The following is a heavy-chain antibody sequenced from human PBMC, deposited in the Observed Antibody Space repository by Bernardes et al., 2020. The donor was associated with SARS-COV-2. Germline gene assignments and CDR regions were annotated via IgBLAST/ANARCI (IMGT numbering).Heavy chain of an antibody. V-gene: IGHV1-46*01. D-gene: IGHD3-10*01. CDR2: INPSGGSP. Sequence: PGQGLEWMGIINPSGGSPSYAQKFQGRVTMTRDTSPSPVYMELSSLRSEDTAVYYCSSTKITMGRGAIIGRLDYWGKGTLGTVSS. J-gene: IGHJ4*02. CDR3: SSTKITMGRGAIIGRLDY.